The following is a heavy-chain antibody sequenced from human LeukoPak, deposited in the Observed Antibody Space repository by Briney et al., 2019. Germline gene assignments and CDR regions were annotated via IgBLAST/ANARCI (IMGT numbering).Heavy chain of an antibody. V-gene: IGHV1-18*01. CDR2: ISAYNGNT. D-gene: IGHD3-3*01. J-gene: IGHJ5*02. Sequence: ASVKVSCKASGYTFTSYGISWVRQAPGQGLEWMGWISAYNGNTNYAQKLQGRVTMTTDTSTSTAYMELRSLRSDDTAVYYCARDALQNYGFWSGYTPGPNWFDPWGQGTLVTVSS. CDR3: ARDALQNYGFWSGYTPGPNWFDP. CDR1: GYTFTSYG.